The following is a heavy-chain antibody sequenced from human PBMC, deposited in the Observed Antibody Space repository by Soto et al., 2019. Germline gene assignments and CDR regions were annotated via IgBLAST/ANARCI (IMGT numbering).Heavy chain of an antibody. V-gene: IGHV3-72*01. J-gene: IGHJ4*02. CDR2: IRYRVHSYST. CDR1: GLTFSDHY. D-gene: IGHD1-20*01. Sequence: EVQLVESGGGLVQPGGSLRLSCAVSGLTFSDHYMGWGRQAPGKGLDWVGRIRYRVHSYSTEYAASVKGRCTISRDDATTSTYLKMNSLKMEDTAVLYCVSMGGVTGNSDYWGRGTLVTVSS. CDR3: VSMGGVTGNSDY.